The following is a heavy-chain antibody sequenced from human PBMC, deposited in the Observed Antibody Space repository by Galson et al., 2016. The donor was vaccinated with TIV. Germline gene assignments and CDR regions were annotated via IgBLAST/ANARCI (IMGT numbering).Heavy chain of an antibody. V-gene: IGHV1-58*01. CDR3: AADRYRGDNCPDAFDI. CDR1: GFTFTSSA. J-gene: IGHJ3*02. CDR2: IVVGSGNT. D-gene: IGHD2-21*01. Sequence: SVKVSCKASGFTFTSSAVQWVRQARGQRLEWMGLIVVGSGNTNYAQKFQDRVTITRDMSTGTVYMELSSLRSEDMAVYYCAADRYRGDNCPDAFDIWGLGTMVTVSS.